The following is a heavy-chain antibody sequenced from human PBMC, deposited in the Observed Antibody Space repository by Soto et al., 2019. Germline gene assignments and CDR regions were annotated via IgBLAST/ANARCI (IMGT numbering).Heavy chain of an antibody. CDR3: ARFAVAGTYYFDY. J-gene: IGHJ4*02. V-gene: IGHV3-11*01. CDR2: ISSSGSTI. CDR1: GFTFSDYY. D-gene: IGHD6-19*01. Sequence: LRLSCAASGFTFSDYYMSWIRQAPGKGLEWVSYISSSGSTIYYADSVKGRFTISRDNAKNSLYLQMNSLRAEDTAVYYCARFAVAGTYYFDYWGQGTLVTVSS.